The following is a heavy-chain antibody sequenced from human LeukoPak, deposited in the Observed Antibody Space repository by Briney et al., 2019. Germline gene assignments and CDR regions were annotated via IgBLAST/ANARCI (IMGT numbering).Heavy chain of an antibody. CDR1: GDSISSSY. CDR3: ARGSLNPWDGVVLGDAFDI. V-gene: IGHV4-59*01. CDR2: IYYSGST. J-gene: IGHJ3*02. Sequence: SETLSLTYTVSGDSISSSYWSWIRQPPGKGLEWIGYIYYSGSTNYNPSLKSRVTISVDTSKNQFSLKLSSVTAADTAVYYCARGSLNPWDGVVLGDAFDIWGQGTMVTVSS. D-gene: IGHD3-3*01.